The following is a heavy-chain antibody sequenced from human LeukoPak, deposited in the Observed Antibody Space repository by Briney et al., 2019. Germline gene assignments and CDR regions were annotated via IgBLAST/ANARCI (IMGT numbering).Heavy chain of an antibody. J-gene: IGHJ5*02. D-gene: IGHD6-13*01. CDR1: GFTVSDNY. Sequence: GGSLRLSCAASGFTVSDNYMSWVRQAPGKGLEWVSVMYSRGDTYYADSVKGRFTFSRDISRNTLYLQMNGLRTEDTAMYYCARDAPQVPAAGVLASWGQGTLVTVSS. CDR3: ARDAPQVPAAGVLAS. CDR2: MYSRGDT. V-gene: IGHV3-53*01.